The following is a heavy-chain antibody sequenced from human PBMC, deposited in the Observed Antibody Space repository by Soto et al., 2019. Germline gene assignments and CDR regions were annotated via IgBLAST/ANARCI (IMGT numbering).Heavy chain of an antibody. V-gene: IGHV1-2*02. J-gene: IGHJ5*02. Sequence: ASVKVSCKASGYTFTVYYMHWVRQAPGQGLEWMGWINPNSGGPNYAQKFQGRVTMTRDTSISTAYMELSSLRSDDTAVYYCAREVALGSGKWFDPWGQGTLVTVSS. CDR2: INPNSGGP. CDR3: AREVALGSGKWFDP. D-gene: IGHD2-15*01. CDR1: GYTFTVYY.